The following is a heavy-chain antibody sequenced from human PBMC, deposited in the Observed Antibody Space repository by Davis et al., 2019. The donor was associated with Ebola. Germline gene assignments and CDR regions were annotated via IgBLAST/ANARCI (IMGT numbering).Heavy chain of an antibody. J-gene: IGHJ5*02. CDR3: ARDGRVGYCEP. CDR1: GGTFSSYT. CDR2: ISAYNGNT. Sequence: ASVKVSCKASGGTFSSYTISWVRQAPGQGLEWMGWISAYNGNTNYAQKLQGRVTMTTDTSTSTAYMELRSLRSDDTAVYYCARDGRVGYCEPWGQGTLVTVSS. V-gene: IGHV1-18*01. D-gene: IGHD2-15*01.